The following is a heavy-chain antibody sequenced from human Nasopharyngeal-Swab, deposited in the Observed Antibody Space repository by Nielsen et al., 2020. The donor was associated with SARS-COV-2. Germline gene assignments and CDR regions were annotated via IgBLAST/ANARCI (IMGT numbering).Heavy chain of an antibody. J-gene: IGHJ6*02. CDR2: ISSSSSYI. V-gene: IGHV3-21*01. D-gene: IGHD4-11*01. CDR1: GFTFSSYS. Sequence: GESLKISCAGSGFTFSSYSMNWVRQAPGKGLEWVSSISSSSSYIYYADSVKGRFTISRDNAKNSLYLQMNSLRAEDTAVYYCARDHLMTVTIPYYYYGMDVWGQGTTVTVSS. CDR3: ARDHLMTVTIPYYYYGMDV.